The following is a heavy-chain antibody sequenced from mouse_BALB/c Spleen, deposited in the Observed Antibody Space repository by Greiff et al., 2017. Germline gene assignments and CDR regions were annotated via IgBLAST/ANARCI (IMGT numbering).Heavy chain of an antibody. V-gene: IGHV5-6-5*01. CDR2: ISSGGST. Sequence: EVKLVESGGGLVKPGGSLKLSCAASGFTFSSYAMSWVRQTPEKRLEWVASISSGGSTYYPDSVKGRFTISRDNARNILYLQMSSLRSEDTAMYYCAREVYYYGSSSRVYWGRGTSVTVS. CDR1: GFTFSSYA. J-gene: IGHJ4*01. D-gene: IGHD1-1*01. CDR3: AREVYYYGSSSRVY.